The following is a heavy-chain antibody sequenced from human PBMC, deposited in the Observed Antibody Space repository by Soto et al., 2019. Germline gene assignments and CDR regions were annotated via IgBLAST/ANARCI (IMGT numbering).Heavy chain of an antibody. J-gene: IGHJ3*02. V-gene: IGHV4-59*12. Sequence: LETLSLTCTFSGCSISSYYWSLIRQPPGKGLEWIGYIYYSGSTNYNPSLKSRVTISVDTSKNQFSLKLSSVTAADTAVYYCARVGGGSGSYYKHNLAFDIWGQGTMVTVSS. CDR1: GCSISSYY. CDR2: IYYSGST. D-gene: IGHD3-10*01. CDR3: ARVGGGSGSYYKHNLAFDI.